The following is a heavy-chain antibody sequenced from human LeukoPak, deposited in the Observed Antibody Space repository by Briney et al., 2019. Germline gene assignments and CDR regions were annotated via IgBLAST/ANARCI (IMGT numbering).Heavy chain of an antibody. D-gene: IGHD2-2*01. Sequence: GRSLRLSCAVSGFTFSSYAMHWVRQAPGKGLEWVAIISYDGSNKYYADSVKGRFTISRDNSKNTLYLQMNSLRGEDTAVYYCANVDIVVVPPAPNYDYWGQGTLVTVSS. CDR1: GFTFSSYA. J-gene: IGHJ4*02. CDR3: ANVDIVVVPPAPNYDY. V-gene: IGHV3-30-3*01. CDR2: ISYDGSNK.